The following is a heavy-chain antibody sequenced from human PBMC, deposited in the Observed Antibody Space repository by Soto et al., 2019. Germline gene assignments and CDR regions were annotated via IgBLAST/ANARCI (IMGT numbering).Heavy chain of an antibody. V-gene: IGHV3-23*01. Sequence: GGSLRLSCAGSGFTFSNYAMSWVRQARGKGLEWVSAISTSDSTYYTDSVKGRFTISRDNAKNSLYLQMNSLRDEDTAVYYCARDAGYSYGPFDYWGQGTLVTVSS. CDR1: GFTFSNYA. CDR3: ARDAGYSYGPFDY. D-gene: IGHD5-18*01. J-gene: IGHJ4*02. CDR2: ISTSDST.